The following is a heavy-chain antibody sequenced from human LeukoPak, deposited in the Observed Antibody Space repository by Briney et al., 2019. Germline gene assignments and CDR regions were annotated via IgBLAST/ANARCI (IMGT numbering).Heavy chain of an antibody. J-gene: IGHJ4*02. CDR3: AVSGTENFYYFDY. D-gene: IGHD5-12*01. V-gene: IGHV3-48*01. CDR2: ISSSSSTI. Sequence: GGSLRLSCAASGFTFSSYSMNWVRQAPGKGLEWVSYISSSSSTIYYADSVKGRFTISRDNAKNSLYLQMNSLRAEDTAVYYCAVSGTENFYYFDYWGQGTLVTVSS. CDR1: GFTFSSYS.